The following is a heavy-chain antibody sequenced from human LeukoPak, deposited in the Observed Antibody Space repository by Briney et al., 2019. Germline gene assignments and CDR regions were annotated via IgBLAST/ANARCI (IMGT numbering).Heavy chain of an antibody. Sequence: GRSLTLSRAAFGFPFSRYTMRWVRQAPGKGLARVPTISNSGRNPYYPDHVKGRLTLPRDNSKNTLYLQMNSLRAADTAVYSCARARGYCAADCSRYAFDYWGQGTLVTVSS. CDR2: ISNSGRNP. D-gene: IGHD2-21*02. CDR1: GFPFSRYT. CDR3: ARARGYCAADCSRYAFDY. V-gene: IGHV3-23*01. J-gene: IGHJ4*02.